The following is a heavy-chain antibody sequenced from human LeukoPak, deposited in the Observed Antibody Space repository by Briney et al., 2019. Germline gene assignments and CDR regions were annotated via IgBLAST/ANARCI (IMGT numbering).Heavy chain of an antibody. CDR3: AKTVGANKNYFDY. Sequence: GGSLRLSCAASGFSFNKYDMHWVRQAPGKGREGVAVILPDGSDQFVDSVRGRFIIYRDNPKNTLYLEMNGLRVEDTAVYFCAKTVGANKNYFDYWGQGTLVTVSS. V-gene: IGHV3-30*02. CDR2: ILPDGSDQ. D-gene: IGHD1-26*01. J-gene: IGHJ4*02. CDR1: GFSFNKYD.